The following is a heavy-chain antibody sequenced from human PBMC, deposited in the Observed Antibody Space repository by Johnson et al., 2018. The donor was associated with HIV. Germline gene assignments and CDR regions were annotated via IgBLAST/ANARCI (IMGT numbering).Heavy chain of an antibody. Sequence: QVQLVESGGGVVQPGRSLRLSCAASGFTFSSYAMHWVRRAPGKGLEWVAVIWYDGSNKYYADSVKGRFTISRDNSKNTLYLQMNSLRAEDTAVYYCARRAIRDAFDIWGQGTMVTVSS. CDR3: ARRAIRDAFDI. V-gene: IGHV3-33*08. CDR2: IWYDGSNK. J-gene: IGHJ3*02. CDR1: GFTFSSYA.